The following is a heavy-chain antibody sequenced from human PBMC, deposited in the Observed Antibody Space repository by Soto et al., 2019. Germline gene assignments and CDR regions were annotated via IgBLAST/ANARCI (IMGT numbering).Heavy chain of an antibody. V-gene: IGHV3-74*01. CDR1: GFTFSSYW. D-gene: IGHD3-10*01. Sequence: GGSLRPSCAASGFTFSSYWMHWVRQAPGKVLVWVSRINSDGSSTTYADSVKGPFTNSRDNAKNTLYLPMNSLRAEHTALYYCARAYPVPTQLLYWGQGTLVTVSS. CDR2: INSDGSST. J-gene: IGHJ4*02. CDR3: ARAYPVPTQLLY.